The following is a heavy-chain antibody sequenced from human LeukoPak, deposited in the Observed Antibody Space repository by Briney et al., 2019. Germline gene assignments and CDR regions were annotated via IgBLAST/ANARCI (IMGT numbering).Heavy chain of an antibody. CDR3: ARPAGQQQLVGDAFDI. CDR2: IDYSGTT. Sequence: SETLSLTCTVSGYSISSGYYWGWIRQPPGKGLEWIGSIDYSGTTHYNPSLKSRVSISADTSKNQFSLKLSSVTAADTAVYYCARPAGQQQLVGDAFDIWGQGTMVTVSS. V-gene: IGHV4-38-2*02. J-gene: IGHJ3*02. CDR1: GYSISSGYY. D-gene: IGHD6-13*01.